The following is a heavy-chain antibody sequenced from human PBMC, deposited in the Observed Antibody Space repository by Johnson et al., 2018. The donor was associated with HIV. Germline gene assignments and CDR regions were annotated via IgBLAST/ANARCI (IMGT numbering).Heavy chain of an antibody. CDR1: GFTFDDYA. CDR3: AKDHVYYDSSCSFLGAFDI. V-gene: IGHV3-9*01. J-gene: IGHJ3*02. Sequence: VQLVESGGGLVQPGRSLRLSCAASGFTFDDYAMHWVRQAPGKGLEWVSGISWNSGSIGYADSVKGRFAISRDNAKNSLYLQMNSLRAEDTALYYCAKDHVYYDSSCSFLGAFDIWVQWTMVTVSS. CDR2: ISWNSGSI. D-gene: IGHD3-22*01.